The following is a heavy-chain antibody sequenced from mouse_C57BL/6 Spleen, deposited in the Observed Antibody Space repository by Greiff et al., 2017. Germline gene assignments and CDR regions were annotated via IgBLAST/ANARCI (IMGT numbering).Heavy chain of an antibody. D-gene: IGHD2-3*01. CDR3: AVGGYSRGY. V-gene: IGHV1-64*01. J-gene: IGHJ2*01. CDR2: IHPNSGST. Sequence: VQLQQPGAELVKPGASVKLSCKASGYTFTSYWMHWVKQRPGQGLEWIGLIHPNSGSTNYNEKFKSKATLTVDKSSSTAYMHLRSLTSEASAVYCCAVGGYSRGYWGQGTTLTVSS. CDR1: GYTFTSYW.